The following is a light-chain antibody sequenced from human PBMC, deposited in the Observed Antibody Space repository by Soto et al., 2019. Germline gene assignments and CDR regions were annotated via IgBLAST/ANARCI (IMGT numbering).Light chain of an antibody. J-gene: IGLJ2*01. Sequence: QSALTQPASVSGSPGQSITISCTGTSSDVGGYNFVSLYQQHPGKAPKLMIYDVSNRPSGVSNRFSGTKSGKTASLTISGLQAEDEADYYCSSYTSSNTRVVFGGGTKLTVL. CDR3: SSYTSSNTRVV. CDR1: SSDVGGYNF. CDR2: DVS. V-gene: IGLV2-14*01.